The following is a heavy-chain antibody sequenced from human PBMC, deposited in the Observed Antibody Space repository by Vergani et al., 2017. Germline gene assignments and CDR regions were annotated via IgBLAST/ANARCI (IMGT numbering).Heavy chain of an antibody. CDR2: IYSTGST. Sequence: QVQLEESGPGLVKPSETLSLTCTVSGGSFNTLYWSWIRQAPGKGLEWIGYIYSTGSTNYNPSLNSRVTISMDTSKNQFSLKLNSVTAADTAVYYCASLKLRDAYFMDVWGKGTTVTVSS. D-gene: IGHD4-17*01. J-gene: IGHJ6*03. CDR3: ASLKLRDAYFMDV. CDR1: GGSFNTLY. V-gene: IGHV4-59*13.